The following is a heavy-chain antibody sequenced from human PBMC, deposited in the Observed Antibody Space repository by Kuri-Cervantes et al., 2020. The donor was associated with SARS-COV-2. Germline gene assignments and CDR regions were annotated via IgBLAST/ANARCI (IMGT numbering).Heavy chain of an antibody. CDR2: ISYGGSNK. CDR3: AKVLGVELRLIDY. Sequence: GGSLRLSCAASGFTFSSYGMHRVRQAPGKGLEWVAVISYGGSNKYYADSVKGRFTISRDNSKNTLYLQMNSLRAEDTAVYYCAKVLGVELRLIDYWGQGTLVTVSS. J-gene: IGHJ4*02. D-gene: IGHD1-7*01. V-gene: IGHV3-30*18. CDR1: GFTFSSYG.